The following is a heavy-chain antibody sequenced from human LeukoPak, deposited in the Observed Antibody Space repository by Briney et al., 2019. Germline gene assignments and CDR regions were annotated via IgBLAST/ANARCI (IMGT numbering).Heavy chain of an antibody. D-gene: IGHD5-12*01. V-gene: IGHV1-2*06. CDR1: GYTFTDYY. CDR2: VNPNSGGT. Sequence: GASVKVSCKASGYTFTDYYVHWVRQAPGQGLEWMGRVNPNSGGTNYAQKFQGRVTMTRDTSISTAYMELSRLRSDDMAVYYCAREAYSGNGEFDFWGQGTLVTVSS. J-gene: IGHJ4*02. CDR3: AREAYSGNGEFDF.